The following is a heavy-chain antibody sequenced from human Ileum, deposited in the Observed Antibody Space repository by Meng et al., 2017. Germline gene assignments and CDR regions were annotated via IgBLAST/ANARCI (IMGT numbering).Heavy chain of an antibody. CDR2: SNPGGGST. D-gene: IGHD3-16*01. V-gene: IGHV1-46*01. CDR3: VREFRGGYFDY. CDR1: EYSFSNYY. Sequence: QGQLWQFGAEVKKPGASVKVSCKSSEYSFSNYYLHWMRQAPGQGLEWLGVSNPGGGSTNYAQKFQGRVTMTRDTSANTVYMELGSLKSEDTAVYYCVREFRGGYFDYWGQGTLVTVSS. J-gene: IGHJ4*02.